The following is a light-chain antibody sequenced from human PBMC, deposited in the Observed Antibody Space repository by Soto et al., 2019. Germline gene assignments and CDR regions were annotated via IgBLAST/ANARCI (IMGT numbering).Light chain of an antibody. Sequence: EIVLTQSPATLSLSPGERATLSCRASQSVSSTFLAWYQQRPGQAPRLLIYGSSSRATGIPDRFSGSGSGTDFTLTIARLDPEDFAVYYCQQYDNSTWTFRQGTKVDIX. J-gene: IGKJ1*01. V-gene: IGKV3-20*01. CDR3: QQYDNSTWT. CDR1: QSVSSTF. CDR2: GSS.